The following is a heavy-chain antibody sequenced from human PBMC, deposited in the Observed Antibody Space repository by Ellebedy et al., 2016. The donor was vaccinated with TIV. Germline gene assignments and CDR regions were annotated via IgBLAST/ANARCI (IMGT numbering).Heavy chain of an antibody. J-gene: IGHJ4*02. D-gene: IGHD3-16*01. CDR1: GGSISSSSYY. V-gene: IGHV4-39*07. CDR3: AQGAY. CDR2: INHSGST. Sequence: SETLSLXCTVSGGSISSSSYYWGWIRQPPGKGLEWIGEINHSGSTNYNPSLKSRVTISVDTSKNQFSLKLSSVTAADTAVYYCAQGAYWGQGTLVTVSS.